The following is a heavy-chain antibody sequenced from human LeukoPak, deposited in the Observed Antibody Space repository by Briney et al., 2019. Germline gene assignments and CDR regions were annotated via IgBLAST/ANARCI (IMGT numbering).Heavy chain of an antibody. V-gene: IGHV1-18*04. Sequence: ASVKVSCKASGYTFTGYYMHWVRQAPGQGLEWMGWISAYNGNTNYAQKLQGRVTMTTDTSTSTAYMELRSLRSDDPAVYYCARDVRLGANYGMDVWGQGTTVTVSS. CDR3: ARDVRLGANYGMDV. J-gene: IGHJ6*02. CDR2: ISAYNGNT. CDR1: GYTFTGYY. D-gene: IGHD1-26*01.